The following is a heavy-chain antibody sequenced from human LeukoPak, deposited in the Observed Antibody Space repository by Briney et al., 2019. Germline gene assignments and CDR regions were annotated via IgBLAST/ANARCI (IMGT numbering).Heavy chain of an antibody. CDR2: ISGTGDRT. Sequence: DPGGSLRLSCAASGSTFDTTDMTWVRQAPGKGPEWLSCISGTGDRTYYADSVRGRFTISRDNSKNMLYLQMTSLRVEDTATYYCVKNSGIWSFWGRGTLAAVSS. CDR3: VKNSGIWSF. CDR1: GSTFDTTD. J-gene: IGHJ4*02. D-gene: IGHD1-26*01. V-gene: IGHV3-23*01.